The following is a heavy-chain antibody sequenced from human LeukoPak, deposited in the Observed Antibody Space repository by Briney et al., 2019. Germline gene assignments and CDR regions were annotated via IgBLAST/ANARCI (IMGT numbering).Heavy chain of an antibody. J-gene: IGHJ4*02. Sequence: SQTLSLTCTVSGGSISSGSYDWSWIRQPAGKGLEWIGRIYTSGSTNYNPSLKSRVTISVDTSKNQFSLKLSSVTAADTAVYYCARGGIPTTDYFDYWGQGTLVTVSS. CDR3: ARGGIPTTDYFDY. D-gene: IGHD2/OR15-2a*01. CDR1: GGSISSGSYD. CDR2: IYTSGST. V-gene: IGHV4-61*02.